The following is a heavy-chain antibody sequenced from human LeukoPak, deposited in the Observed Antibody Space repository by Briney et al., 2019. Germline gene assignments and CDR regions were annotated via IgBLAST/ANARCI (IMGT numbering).Heavy chain of an antibody. J-gene: IGHJ4*02. CDR2: IYYSGST. V-gene: IGHV4-61*01. CDR3: ARVRDSSGWYGGDY. CDR1: GGSVSSGRYY. D-gene: IGHD6-19*01. Sequence: SETLSRTCTVSGGSVSSGRYYWSWIRQPPGKGLEWIGYIYYSGSTNYNPSLKSRVTISVDTSKNQFSLKLSSVTAADTAVYYCARVRDSSGWYGGDYWGQGTLVTVSS.